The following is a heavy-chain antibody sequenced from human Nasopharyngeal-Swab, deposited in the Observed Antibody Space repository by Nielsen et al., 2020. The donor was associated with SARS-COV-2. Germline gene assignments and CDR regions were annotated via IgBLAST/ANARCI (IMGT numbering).Heavy chain of an antibody. CDR1: GYTFTGYY. V-gene: IGHV1-2*06. D-gene: IGHD5-24*01. CDR2: INPNSGGT. CDR3: ARDLFPDGYAEFLDY. J-gene: IGHJ4*02. Sequence: ASVKVSCKASGYTFTGYYMHWVRQAPGQGLEWMGRINPNSGGTNYAQKFQGRVTMTRDTSISTAYMELSRLRPDDTAVYYCARDLFPDGYAEFLDYWGQGTLVTVSS.